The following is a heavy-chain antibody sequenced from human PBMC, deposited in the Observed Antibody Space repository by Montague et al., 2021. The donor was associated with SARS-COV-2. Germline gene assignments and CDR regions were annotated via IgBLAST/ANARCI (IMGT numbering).Heavy chain of an antibody. V-gene: IGHV4-59*01. CDR1: GDSISDYY. CDR2: ISRSGAT. J-gene: IGHJ6*02. CDR3: ARTSRGSRYFYGVDV. Sequence: SETLSLTCTVSGDSISDYYWSWIRQPPGMGLEWIGYISRSGATNYNPPLKSRVIISLDTPKSQFSLRLSSVTAADTAIYYCARTSRGSRYFYGVDVWGQGTTVTVSS. D-gene: IGHD3-10*01.